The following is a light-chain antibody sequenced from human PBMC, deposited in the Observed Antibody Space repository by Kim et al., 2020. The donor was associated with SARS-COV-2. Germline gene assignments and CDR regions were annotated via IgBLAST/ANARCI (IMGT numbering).Light chain of an antibody. CDR1: QDISNF. Sequence: SAAVGDRVTITCRASQDISNFLAWIQQRPGEAPKSLVFAASDLQSGVPSRFSASGSGTYFTLTISSLQPEDFATYYCQHYHGYPYTFGQGTKLEI. CDR3: QHYHGYPYT. CDR2: AAS. J-gene: IGKJ2*01. V-gene: IGKV1-16*01.